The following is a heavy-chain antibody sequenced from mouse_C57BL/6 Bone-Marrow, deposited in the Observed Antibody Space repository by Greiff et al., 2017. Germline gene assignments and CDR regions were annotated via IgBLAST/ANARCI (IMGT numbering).Heavy chain of an antibody. CDR3: ARRYYVDNWTYFDY. CDR1: GYTFNDYY. J-gene: IGHJ2*02. CDR2: IDPGDGET. D-gene: IGHD4-1*02. V-gene: IGHV1-77*01. Sequence: VQLQQSGAELVKPGASVKMSCKASGYTFNDYYMHWVKQRPVQGLEWIGRIDPGDGETTYNAKFKGKALLTADTSSSTAYLELSSLTSEDSAVYYGARRYYVDNWTYFDYWGQGTSLTVSS.